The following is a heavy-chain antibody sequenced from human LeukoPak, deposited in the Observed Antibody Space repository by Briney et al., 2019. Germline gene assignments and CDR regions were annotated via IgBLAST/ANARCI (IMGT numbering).Heavy chain of an antibody. Sequence: PSETLSLTCAVYGGSFSGYYWSWIRQPPGKGLEWIGEINHSGSTNYNPSLRSRVTISVDTSKNQFSLKLSSVTAADTAVYCCASFIVVVTAMGWFDPWGQGTLVTVSS. CDR2: INHSGST. D-gene: IGHD2-21*02. J-gene: IGHJ5*02. CDR3: ASFIVVVTAMGWFDP. V-gene: IGHV4-34*01. CDR1: GGSFSGYY.